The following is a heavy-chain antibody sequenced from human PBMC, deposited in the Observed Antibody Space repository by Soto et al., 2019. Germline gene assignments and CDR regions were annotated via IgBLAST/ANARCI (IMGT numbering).Heavy chain of an antibody. D-gene: IGHD1-26*01. V-gene: IGHV4-30-4*01. CDR2: IYYSGIT. Sequence: SETLSLTCTVSGGSISSGDYYWSWILQPPGKGLELIGYIYYSGITFYNPSLKNRVTISLDTSKIKFSLKLSSVTAEDTAIYYCARGMRRWELLGQWGQGTPVTVPQ. CDR1: GGSISSGDYY. CDR3: ARGMRRWELLGQ. J-gene: IGHJ4*02.